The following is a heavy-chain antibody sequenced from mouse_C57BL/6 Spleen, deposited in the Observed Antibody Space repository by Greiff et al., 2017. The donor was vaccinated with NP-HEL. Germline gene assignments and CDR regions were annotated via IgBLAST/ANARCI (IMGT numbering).Heavy chain of an antibody. V-gene: IGHV3-6*01. Sequence: EVQLQESGPGLVKPSQSLSLTCSVTGYSITSGYYWNWIRQFPGNKLEWMGYISYDGSNNYNPSLKNRISITRDTSKNQFFLKLNSVTTEDTATYYCARDQTAQATFAYWGQGTLVTVSA. CDR2: ISYDGSN. CDR1: GYSITSGYY. CDR3: ARDQTAQATFAY. J-gene: IGHJ3*01. D-gene: IGHD3-2*02.